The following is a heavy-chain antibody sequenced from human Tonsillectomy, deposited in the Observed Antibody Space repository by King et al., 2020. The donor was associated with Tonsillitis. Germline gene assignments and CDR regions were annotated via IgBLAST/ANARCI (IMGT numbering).Heavy chain of an antibody. V-gene: IGHV4-34*01. CDR3: ASLVDPYWFDP. CDR2: FNHSVST. Sequence: VQLQQWGAGLLKPSETLSLTCAVYGGSFSGYYWSWIRQPPGKGLEWIGEFNHSVSTNYNPSLKSRVTISVDTSKNQFSLKLRSVTAADTAVYYWASLVDPYWFDPWGQGTLVTVSS. CDR1: GGSFSGYY. J-gene: IGHJ5*02.